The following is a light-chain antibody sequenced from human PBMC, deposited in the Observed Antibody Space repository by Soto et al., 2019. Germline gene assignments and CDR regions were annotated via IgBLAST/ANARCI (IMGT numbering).Light chain of an antibody. J-gene: IGKJ5*01. CDR1: QNVANY. CDR3: QQRSNWPIT. Sequence: EIVLTQSPATLSLSPGERATLSCRASQNVANYLDWYQQKPGQAPRLLIHGASSRVTGIPDRFSGSGSGTDFTLTISSLEPEDFAVYYCQQRSNWPITFGQGTRLEIK. CDR2: GAS. V-gene: IGKV3-11*01.